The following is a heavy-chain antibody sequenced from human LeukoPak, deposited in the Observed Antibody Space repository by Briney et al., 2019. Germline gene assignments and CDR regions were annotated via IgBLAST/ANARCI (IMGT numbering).Heavy chain of an antibody. V-gene: IGHV3-66*01. CDR2: IYSGGST. J-gene: IGHJ4*02. Sequence: PGGSLRLSCVASRFTVSGNYMNWVRQTPGKGLEWVSLIYSGGSTYYADSVKGRFTISRDNSKNTLYLQMNSLRAEDTAVYYCARDPLFGGIAASDNVDYWGQGTLVTVSS. CDR1: RFTVSGNY. CDR3: ARDPLFGGIAASDNVDY. D-gene: IGHD6-13*01.